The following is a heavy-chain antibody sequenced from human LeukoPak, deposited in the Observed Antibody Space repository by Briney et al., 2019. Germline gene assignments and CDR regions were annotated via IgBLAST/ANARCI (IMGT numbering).Heavy chain of an antibody. D-gene: IGHD3-3*01. CDR3: ARETDFWSGYYTPYYFDY. Sequence: GASVKVSCKASGYTFTDYGINWVRQAPGQGLEWMGWISAYNGHTNYAQNLQGRVTLTTDTSTSTAYMELRSLRSDGTAMYYCARETDFWSGYYTPYYFDYWGQGTLVTVSS. J-gene: IGHJ4*02. CDR1: GYTFTDYG. CDR2: ISAYNGHT. V-gene: IGHV1-18*01.